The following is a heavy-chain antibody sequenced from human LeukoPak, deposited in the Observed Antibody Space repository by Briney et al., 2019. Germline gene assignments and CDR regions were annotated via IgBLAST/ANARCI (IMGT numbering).Heavy chain of an antibody. CDR1: GYTLTELS. CDR2: FDLEDGET. J-gene: IGHJ6*02. Sequence: ASVKVSCKVFGYTLTELSMHWVRQAPGKGLEWMGGFDLEDGETVYAQKFQGSVTMTEDTSTDTAYMELSSLRSEDTAVYYCATDGKFHYYYYGMDVWGQGTTVTVSS. CDR3: ATDGKFHYYYYGMDV. D-gene: IGHD1-26*01. V-gene: IGHV1-24*01.